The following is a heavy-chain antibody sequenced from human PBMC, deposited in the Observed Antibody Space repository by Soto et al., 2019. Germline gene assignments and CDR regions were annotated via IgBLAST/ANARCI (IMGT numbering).Heavy chain of an antibody. J-gene: IGHJ1*01. CDR1: GGSISSGGYS. Sequence: SETLSLTCAVSGGSISSGGYSWSWIRQPPGKGLEWIGYIYHSGSTYYNPSLKSRVTISVDRSKNQFSLKLSSVTAADTAVYYCARDQGTAYYYDSSGFQFWERYFQHWGQGTLVTVSS. CDR2: IYHSGST. CDR3: ARDQGTAYYYDSSGFQFWERYFQH. V-gene: IGHV4-30-2*01. D-gene: IGHD3-22*01.